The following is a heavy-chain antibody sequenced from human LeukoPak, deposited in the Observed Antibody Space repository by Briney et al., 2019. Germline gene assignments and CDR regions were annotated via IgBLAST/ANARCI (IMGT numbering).Heavy chain of an antibody. J-gene: IGHJ4*02. V-gene: IGHV3-48*04. CDR1: GFTFSSYS. CDR3: ARVGSRGSGSYYDY. CDR2: ISSSSSTI. Sequence: GGSLRLSCAASGFTFSSYSMNWVRQAPGKGLKWVSYISSSSSTIYYADSVKGRFTISRDNAKNSLYLQMNSLRAEDTAVYYCARVGSRGSGSYYDYWGQGTLVTVSS. D-gene: IGHD3-10*01.